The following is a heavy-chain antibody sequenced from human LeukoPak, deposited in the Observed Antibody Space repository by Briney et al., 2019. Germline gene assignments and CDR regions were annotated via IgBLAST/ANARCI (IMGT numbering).Heavy chain of an antibody. V-gene: IGHV1-69*04. D-gene: IGHD2-2*01. CDR1: GGTFSSYA. J-gene: IGHJ6*02. CDR2: IIPILGIA. CDR3: ARDRSTSAYYYYGMDV. Sequence: ASVKVSCKASGGTFSSYAISWVRQAPGQGLEWMGRIIPILGIANYAQKFQGRVTITADKSTSTAYMGLSSLRSEDTAVYYRARDRSTSAYYYYGMDVWGQGTTVTVSS.